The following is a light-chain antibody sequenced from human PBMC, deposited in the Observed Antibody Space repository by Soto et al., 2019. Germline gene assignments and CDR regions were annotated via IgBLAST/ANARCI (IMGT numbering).Light chain of an antibody. CDR2: KAS. V-gene: IGKV1-5*03. CDR1: QSISSW. Sequence: DIQMTQSPSTLSASVGDRVTITCRASQSISSWLAWYQQKPGKAPNLLIYKASTLESGVPSRFSGSGSGTEFTLTISSLQAEDFATYYCQQYDTNPLTFGGGTKVEIK. J-gene: IGKJ4*01. CDR3: QQYDTNPLT.